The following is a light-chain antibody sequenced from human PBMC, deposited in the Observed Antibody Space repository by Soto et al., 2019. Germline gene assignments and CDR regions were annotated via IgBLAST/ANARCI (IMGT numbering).Light chain of an antibody. CDR2: DAS. CDR3: QQYGSSPLT. J-gene: IGKJ4*01. V-gene: IGKV3-20*01. Sequence: EIVLTQSPGTLSLSSGEGATLSCRASQFVTSGHLAWYQHKPGQAPRLLNYDASTRATGIPDRISGSGSGTDFSLTISRLEAEYFVVYYCQQYGSSPLTFGGGTKVDI. CDR1: QFVTSGH.